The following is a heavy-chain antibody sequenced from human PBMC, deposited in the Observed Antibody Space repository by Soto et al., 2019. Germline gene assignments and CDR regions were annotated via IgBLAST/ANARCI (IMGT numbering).Heavy chain of an antibody. D-gene: IGHD3-16*02. CDR1: GFTFSSYA. Sequence: GGSLRLSCAASGFTFSSYAMSWVRQAPGKGLEWVAMTSYSGSSTYYADSMKGRFTISRDNPKNTLFLQMNDLGVEDSAVYYCAREKALRLDYWGRGTLVTVSS. V-gene: IGHV3-23*01. CDR3: AREKALRLDY. CDR2: TSYSGSST. J-gene: IGHJ4*02.